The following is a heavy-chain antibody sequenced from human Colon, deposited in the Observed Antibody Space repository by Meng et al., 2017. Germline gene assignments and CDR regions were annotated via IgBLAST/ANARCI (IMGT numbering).Heavy chain of an antibody. V-gene: IGHV4-61*03. D-gene: IGHD4-17*01. CDR3: ARVNGDFDEAWFDP. J-gene: IGHJ5*02. CDR2: IYYTGNT. Sequence: QVQVKVSGPGLVRPSETLSLTCTVSGASVRSDSHYWSWIRQSPGKGLEWIGYIYYTGNTNYNPSLASRVSMSLDTSKNHFSLHLTSVTAADTAIYYCARVNGDFDEAWFDPWGQGTLVTVSS. CDR1: GASVRSDSHY.